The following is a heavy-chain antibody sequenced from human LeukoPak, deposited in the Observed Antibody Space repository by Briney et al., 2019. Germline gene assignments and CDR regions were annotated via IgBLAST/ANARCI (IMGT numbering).Heavy chain of an antibody. V-gene: IGHV4-39*01. CDR1: GGSISSSSYY. J-gene: IGHJ5*01. Sequence: PSETLSLTCTVAGGSISSSSYYWGWIRQPPGEGLEWIGIIYYSGSTYYNPSLKSRVTISVDTSKNQFSLKLSSVTAADTAVYSCARPKRVAGRGLGTDSWGQGTLVTVSS. CDR3: ARPKRVAGRGLGTDS. D-gene: IGHD6-19*01. CDR2: IYYSGST.